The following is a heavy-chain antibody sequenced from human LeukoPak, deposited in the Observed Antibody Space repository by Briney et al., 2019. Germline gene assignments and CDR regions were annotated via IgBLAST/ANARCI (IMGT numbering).Heavy chain of an antibody. D-gene: IGHD6-13*01. CDR1: GFTFSSYA. CDR3: TKRMHSSSWYNYFDL. Sequence: GGSLRLSCAASGFTFSSYAMSWVRQAPGKGLEWVSTITGSDDDTYYADSVRGRFTIYRDNSKNTLYLHMNTLRAEDTAVYYCTKRMHSSSWYNYFDLWGQGSLVTVCS. J-gene: IGHJ4*02. V-gene: IGHV3-23*01. CDR2: ITGSDDDT.